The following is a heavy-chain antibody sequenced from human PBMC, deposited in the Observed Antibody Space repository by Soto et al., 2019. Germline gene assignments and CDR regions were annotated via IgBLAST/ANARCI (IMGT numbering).Heavy chain of an antibody. Sequence: GGSLRLSCAASGFTFDDYTMHWVRQAPGKGLEWVSLISWDGGSTYYADSVKGRFTISRDNSKNSLYLQMNSLRTEDTALYYCAKDISIGVQIDYWGQGTLVTVSS. V-gene: IGHV3-43*01. CDR2: ISWDGGST. CDR3: AKDISIGVQIDY. CDR1: GFTFDDYT. J-gene: IGHJ4*02. D-gene: IGHD3-10*01.